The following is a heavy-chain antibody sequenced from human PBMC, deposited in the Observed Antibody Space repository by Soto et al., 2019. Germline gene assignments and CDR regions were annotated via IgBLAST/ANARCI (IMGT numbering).Heavy chain of an antibody. Sequence: PGGSLRLSCAASGFTFSSYAMSWVRQAPGKGLEWASAISCSGGSTYYADSVKGRFTISRDNSKNTLYLQMNSLRAEDTAVYYCAKGGDILPGYYQYYYYMDVWGKGTTVTVSS. CDR1: GFTFSSYA. D-gene: IGHD3-9*01. CDR2: ISCSGGST. V-gene: IGHV3-23*01. J-gene: IGHJ6*03. CDR3: AKGGDILPGYYQYYYYMDV.